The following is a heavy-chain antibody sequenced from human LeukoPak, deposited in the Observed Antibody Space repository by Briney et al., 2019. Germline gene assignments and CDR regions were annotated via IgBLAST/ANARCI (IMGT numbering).Heavy chain of an antibody. J-gene: IGHJ4*02. CDR3: ARDRGSYSAQSFDY. V-gene: IGHV1-69*13. Sequence: SVKVSCKASGGTFSSYAISWVRQAPGQGLEWMGGIIPIFGTANYAQEFQGRVTITADESTSTAYMELSSLRSEDTAVYYRARDRGSYSAQSFDYWGQGTLVTVSS. CDR1: GGTFSSYA. CDR2: IIPIFGTA. D-gene: IGHD1-26*01.